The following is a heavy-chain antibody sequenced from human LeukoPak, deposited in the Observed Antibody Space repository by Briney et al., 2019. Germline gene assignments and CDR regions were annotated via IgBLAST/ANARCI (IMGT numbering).Heavy chain of an antibody. V-gene: IGHV3-48*04. CDR2: ISSSSRSN. CDR3: ASQSSGSSTRAPDF. CDR1: GVTFSSFS. D-gene: IGHD1-26*01. J-gene: IGHJ4*02. Sequence: GGSLRLSCETSGVTFSSFSLNWVRQAPGKGLEWLSYISSSSRSNYYADSVKGRFIVSRDNAKNSLYLQMDSLRAEDTALYYCASQSSGSSTRAPDFWGQGTLVTVSS.